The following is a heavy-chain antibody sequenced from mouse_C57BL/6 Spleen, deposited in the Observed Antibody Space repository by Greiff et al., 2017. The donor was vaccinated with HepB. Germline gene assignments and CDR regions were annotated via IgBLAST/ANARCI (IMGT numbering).Heavy chain of an antibody. V-gene: IGHV1-69*01. J-gene: IGHJ4*01. CDR1: GYTFTSYW. CDR3: ARVPIYGSSPYAMDY. Sequence: VQLQQPGAELVMPGASVKLSCKASGYTFTSYWMHWVKQRPGQGLEWIGEIDPSDSYTNYNQKFKGKSTLTVDKSSSTAYMQLSSLTSEDSAVYYCARVPIYGSSPYAMDYWGQGTSVTVSS. D-gene: IGHD1-1*01. CDR2: IDPSDSYT.